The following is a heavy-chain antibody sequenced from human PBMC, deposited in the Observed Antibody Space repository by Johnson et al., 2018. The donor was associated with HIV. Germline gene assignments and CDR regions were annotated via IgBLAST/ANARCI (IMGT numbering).Heavy chain of an antibody. CDR2: FNWNGGST. V-gene: IGHV3-20*04. CDR3: ARALVGARGDDAFDI. Sequence: VQLVESGGGVVQPGRSLRLSCAASGFTISTYAMHWVRQAPGKGLEWVSGFNWNGGSTRYAGSVKGRFTISRDNAKESLYLQMNSLGVEDTALYYCARALVGARGDDAFDIWGQGTMVTVSS. D-gene: IGHD1-26*01. J-gene: IGHJ3*02. CDR1: GFTISTYA.